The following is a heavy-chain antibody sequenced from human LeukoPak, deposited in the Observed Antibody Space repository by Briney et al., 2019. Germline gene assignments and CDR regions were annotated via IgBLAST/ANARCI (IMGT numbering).Heavy chain of an antibody. J-gene: IGHJ3*02. V-gene: IGHV1-69*13. D-gene: IGHD3-22*01. Sequence: SVKVSCKASGGTFSSYAISWVRQAPGQGLEWMGGIIPIFGTANYAQKFQGRVAITADESTSTAYMELSSLRSEDTAVYYCARERPYDSSGYFFDAFDIWGQGTMVTVSS. CDR1: GGTFSSYA. CDR3: ARERPYDSSGYFFDAFDI. CDR2: IIPIFGTA.